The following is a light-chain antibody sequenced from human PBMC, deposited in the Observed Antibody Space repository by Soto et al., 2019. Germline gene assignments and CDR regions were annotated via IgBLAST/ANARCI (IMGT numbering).Light chain of an antibody. CDR1: QYMTRTY. CDR3: QQYDKAPQT. CDR2: AAS. V-gene: IGKV3-20*01. J-gene: IGKJ2*01. Sequence: DIVLTKSPGTLSLSPGERATLSCRASQYMTRTYIAWYQQKPGQAPRLLIYAASNRDTGIPDKFSGSGSGTDYSLTITRLEPEDSAVYYCQQYDKAPQTFGQGTKVEIK.